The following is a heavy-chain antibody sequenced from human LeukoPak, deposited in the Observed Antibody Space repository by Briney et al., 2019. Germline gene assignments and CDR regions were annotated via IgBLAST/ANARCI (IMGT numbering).Heavy chain of an antibody. CDR3: ARGHCSGGSCYGE. J-gene: IGHJ4*02. Sequence: PSGTLSLTCTVSGGSISSNYWSWIRQPPGKGLEWIGYIYYSGSTNYNPSLKSRVTISVDTSKNQFSLKLSSVTAADTAVYYCARGHCSGGSCYGEWGQGTLVTVSS. V-gene: IGHV4-59*01. CDR2: IYYSGST. CDR1: GGSISSNY. D-gene: IGHD2-15*01.